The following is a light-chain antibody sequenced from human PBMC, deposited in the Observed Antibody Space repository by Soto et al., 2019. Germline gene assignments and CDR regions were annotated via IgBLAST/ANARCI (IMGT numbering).Light chain of an antibody. J-gene: IGLJ3*02. CDR3: AVWDDSLNAWV. Sequence: QAVLTQPPSASGTPGQSVTISCSGSTSNIGSNTVNWYQQLPGTAPKLLGYSNDQRPAGVPDRFSASKSGTSAVLAISGLQSEDEADYDGAVWDDSLNAWVFGGGAKGTV. CDR1: TSNIGSNT. V-gene: IGLV1-44*01. CDR2: SND.